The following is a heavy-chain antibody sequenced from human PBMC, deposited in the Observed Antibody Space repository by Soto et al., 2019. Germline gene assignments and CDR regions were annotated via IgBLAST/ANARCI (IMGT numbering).Heavy chain of an antibody. CDR2: IYYNGNT. Sequence: QLRLQEAGPGLVKPSETLSLTCTVSGGSISSSSYYWGWIRQPPGKGPEWIGAIYYNGNTYYNPSLKGRVTMSVHKSKNQFSLKLSSATAADTAMYYCARQTGVFGHYFDYWGQGTLVTVSS. V-gene: IGHV4-39*01. CDR3: ARQTGVFGHYFDY. J-gene: IGHJ4*02. CDR1: GGSISSSSYY. D-gene: IGHD3-16*01.